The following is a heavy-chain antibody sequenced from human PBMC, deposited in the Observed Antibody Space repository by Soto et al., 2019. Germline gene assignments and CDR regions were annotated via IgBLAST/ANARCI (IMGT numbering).Heavy chain of an antibody. J-gene: IGHJ6*03. CDR1: GGSISSSSYY. D-gene: IGHD5-18*01. V-gene: IGHV4-39*01. CDR2: IYYSGST. CDR3: ARRIQLSHYYYYMDV. Sequence: PSETLSLTCTVSGGSISSSSYYWGWIRQPPGKGLEWIGSIYYSGSTYYNPSLKSRVTISVDTSKNQFSLKLSSVTAADTAVYYCARRIQLSHYYYYMDVWGKGTTVTVSS.